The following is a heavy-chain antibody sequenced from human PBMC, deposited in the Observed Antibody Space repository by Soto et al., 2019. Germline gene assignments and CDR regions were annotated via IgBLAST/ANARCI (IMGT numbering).Heavy chain of an antibody. D-gene: IGHD3-22*01. CDR3: AKDAPGSGWLSDY. V-gene: IGHV3-23*01. CDR1: GFTFSIYA. CDR2: IGGSGGGA. Sequence: PGWSLRLSCAAAGFTFSIYAMSWVRQAPGKGLEWVSTIGGSGGGASYADIVMGRFTISRDNSQNTLYLQMNSLRAEDTAVYYCAKDAPGSGWLSDYWGQGTLVTVSS. J-gene: IGHJ4*02.